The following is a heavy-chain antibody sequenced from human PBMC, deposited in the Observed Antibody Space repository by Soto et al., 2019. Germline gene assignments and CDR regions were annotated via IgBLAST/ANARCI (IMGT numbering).Heavy chain of an antibody. V-gene: IGHV5-51*01. CDR1: GYSFTSYW. CDR2: IYPGDSDT. CDR3: ARTSAAGKNYYAMDV. J-gene: IGHJ6*02. D-gene: IGHD6-13*01. Sequence: GESLKISCKGSGYSFTSYWIGWVRQMPGKGLEWMGGIYPGDSDTRYSPSFQGQVSILADKSISTAYLQWRSLKASDTAMYYCARTSAAGKNYYAMDVWGQGTTVTVSS.